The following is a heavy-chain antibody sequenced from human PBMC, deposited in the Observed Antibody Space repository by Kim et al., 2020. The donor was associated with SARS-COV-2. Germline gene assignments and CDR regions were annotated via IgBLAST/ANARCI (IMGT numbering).Heavy chain of an antibody. Sequence: DSVKGRFTNSRNNAKTSLYLQMNSLRAEDTALYYCAKDGVKIVPKYYFDYWGQGTLVTVSS. D-gene: IGHD2-2*01. CDR3: AKDGVKIVPKYYFDY. V-gene: IGHV3-9*01. J-gene: IGHJ4*02.